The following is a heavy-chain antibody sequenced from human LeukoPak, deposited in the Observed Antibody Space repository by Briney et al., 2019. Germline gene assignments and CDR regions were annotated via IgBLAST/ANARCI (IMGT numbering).Heavy chain of an antibody. CDR2: IYYSGST. V-gene: IGHV4-30-4*08. J-gene: IGHJ4*02. CDR3: ARDLGYSIDY. CDR1: GGSISSGDYY. Sequence: PSETLSLTGTVSGGSISSGDYYWRWIRQPPGKGLEWIGYIYYSGSTYYNPSLKSRVTISVDTSKNQFSLKLSSVTAADTAVYYCARDLGYSIDYWGQGTLVTVSS. D-gene: IGHD3-22*01.